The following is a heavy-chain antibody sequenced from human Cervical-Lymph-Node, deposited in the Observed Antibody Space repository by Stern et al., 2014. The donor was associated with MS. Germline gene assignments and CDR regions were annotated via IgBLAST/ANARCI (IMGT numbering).Heavy chain of an antibody. CDR1: GSTFSSYA. CDR2: IVPIFGTA. Sequence: VQLLQSGTEVKKPGSSVKVSCKASGSTFSSYAFSWVRQAPGQGLEWMGGIVPIFGTATYAPKFQDRVTIIADKSTITVYMELSSLKSEDTAVYYCARVGDFMWDYWGQGTLVTVSS. D-gene: IGHD2-21*02. CDR3: ARVGDFMWDY. J-gene: IGHJ4*02. V-gene: IGHV1-69*06.